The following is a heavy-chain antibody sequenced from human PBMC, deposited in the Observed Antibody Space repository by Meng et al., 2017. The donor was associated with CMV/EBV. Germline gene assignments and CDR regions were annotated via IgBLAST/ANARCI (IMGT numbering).Heavy chain of an antibody. D-gene: IGHD2/OR15-2a*01. Sequence: ASVRVSCKPSGYIFSNYGITWVRQAPGQGLEWMGWISASNGNTDYAQMLQGRVTMTTDTSTSTAYMELRSLRSDDTAVYFCAKVYCNSLRCHRQNFDYWGQGTLVTVSS. CDR3: AKVYCNSLRCHRQNFDY. CDR2: ISASNGNT. J-gene: IGHJ4*02. V-gene: IGHV1-18*01. CDR1: GYIFSNYG.